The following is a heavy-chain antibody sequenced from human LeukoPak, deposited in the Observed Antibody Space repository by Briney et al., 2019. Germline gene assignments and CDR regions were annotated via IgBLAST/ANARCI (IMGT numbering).Heavy chain of an antibody. CDR2: IKEDGSEK. J-gene: IGHJ4*02. CDR1: GFTFSSYW. D-gene: IGHD5-24*01. V-gene: IGHV3-7*05. Sequence: PGGSLRLSCAASGFTFSSYWMSWVRQAPGKGLEWVANIKEDGSEKYYVDSVKGRFTISRDNAKNSIYLQITRQRAEDTAVYYCARVGEMAVFDYWGQGTLVTVSS. CDR3: ARVGEMAVFDY.